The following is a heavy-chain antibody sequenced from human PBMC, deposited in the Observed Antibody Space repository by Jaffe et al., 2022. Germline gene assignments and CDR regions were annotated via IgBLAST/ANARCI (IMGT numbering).Heavy chain of an antibody. D-gene: IGHD2-15*01. V-gene: IGHV4-61*02. CDR1: GGSFSSGSYY. CDR2: IHASGST. J-gene: IGHJ4*02. CDR3: ARESYGGNYFDY. Sequence: QVQLQESGPGLVKPSQTLSLTCTVSGGSFSSGSYYWTWIRQPAGEGLEWIGRIHASGSTNYNPSLKSRVTISVDTTKNQFSLNLSSVTAGDTAVYYCARESYGGNYFDYWGQGTLVTVSS.